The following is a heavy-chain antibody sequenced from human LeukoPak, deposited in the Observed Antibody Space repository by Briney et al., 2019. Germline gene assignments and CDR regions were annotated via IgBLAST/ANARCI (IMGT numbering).Heavy chain of an antibody. CDR1: GYTFANYF. CDR2: IYPGDSDT. J-gene: IGHJ4*02. V-gene: IGHV5-51*01. Sequence: GESLKISCKGSGYTFANYFIAWGRQMPGKGLGWMGVIYPGDSDTRNSPSFQGQVTISADKSIRSAYLQWSSPKASDTDMYYCAPSRYCTNGVCYTQQDSWGQGTLVTVSS. CDR3: APSRYCTNGVCYTQQDS. D-gene: IGHD2-8*01.